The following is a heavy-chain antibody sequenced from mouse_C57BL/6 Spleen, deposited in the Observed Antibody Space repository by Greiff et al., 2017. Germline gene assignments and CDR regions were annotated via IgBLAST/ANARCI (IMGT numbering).Heavy chain of an antibody. D-gene: IGHD3-3*01. J-gene: IGHJ2*01. CDR2: IDPSDSET. Sequence: QVQLQQPGAELVRPGSSVKLSCKASGYTFTSYWMHWVKQRPIQGLEWIGNIDPSDSETHYNQKFKDKATLTVDQSSSTAYMLLSSLTSEDSAVYFGARGDGGFDYWGQGTTLTVSS. CDR3: ARGDGGFDY. CDR1: GYTFTSYW. V-gene: IGHV1-52*01.